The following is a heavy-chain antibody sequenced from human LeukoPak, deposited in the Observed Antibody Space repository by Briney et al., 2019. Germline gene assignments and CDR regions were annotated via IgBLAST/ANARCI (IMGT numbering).Heavy chain of an antibody. Sequence: SETLSLTCTVSGGSISSSSYHWGWLRQPPGKGLEWIGNIYHSGSTYYNPSLKSRVTISIDTSKNQFSLKLSSVTAADTAVYYCASMNTETTYGYWGQGTLVTVSS. CDR3: ASMNTETTYGY. CDR1: GGSISSSSYH. D-gene: IGHD4-11*01. CDR2: IYHSGST. J-gene: IGHJ4*02. V-gene: IGHV4-39*01.